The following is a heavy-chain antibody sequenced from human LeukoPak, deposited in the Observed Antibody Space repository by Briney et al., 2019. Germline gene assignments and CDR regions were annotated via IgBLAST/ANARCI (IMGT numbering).Heavy chain of an antibody. CDR2: IYYSGST. Sequence: SQTLSLTCTVSGGSISSGGYYWSWIRQHPGKGLEWIRYIYYSGSTYYNPSLKSRVTISVDTSKNQFSLKLSSVTAADTAVYYCARGYGGDGVDYWGQGTLVTVSS. V-gene: IGHV4-31*03. CDR3: ARGYGGDGVDY. J-gene: IGHJ4*02. CDR1: GGSISSGGYY. D-gene: IGHD2-21*02.